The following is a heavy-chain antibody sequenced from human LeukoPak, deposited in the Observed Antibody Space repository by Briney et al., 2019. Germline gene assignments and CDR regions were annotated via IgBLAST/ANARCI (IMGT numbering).Heavy chain of an antibody. J-gene: IGHJ3*02. Sequence: GGSLRLSCAASGFTFTSYSMNWVRQAPGKGLEWVSYIGSSSSTIYYADSVKGRFTISRDNAKNSLYLQMNSLRADDTAVYYCARGALPSAFDIWGQGTMVTVSS. V-gene: IGHV3-48*04. CDR1: GFTFTSYS. CDR2: IGSSSSTI. CDR3: ARGALPSAFDI.